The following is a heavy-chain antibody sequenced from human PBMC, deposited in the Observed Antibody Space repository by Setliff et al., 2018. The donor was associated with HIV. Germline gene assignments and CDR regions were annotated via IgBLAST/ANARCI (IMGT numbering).Heavy chain of an antibody. Sequence: SETLSLTCTVSGDSIGSSSYYWAWIRQPPGKGLEWIGNIYYSGSTNYNPSLRSRVTISVDTSKNHFSLRLSSVTAADTAVYYCIIAYSSGWLAPMGFDSWGQGTLVTVSS. CDR2: IYYSGST. CDR3: IIAYSSGWLAPMGFDS. J-gene: IGHJ4*02. D-gene: IGHD6-19*01. CDR1: GDSIGSSSYY. V-gene: IGHV4-39*07.